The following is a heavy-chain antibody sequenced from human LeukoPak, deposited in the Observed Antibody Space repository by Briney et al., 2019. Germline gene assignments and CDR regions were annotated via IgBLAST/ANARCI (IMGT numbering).Heavy chain of an antibody. D-gene: IGHD6-6*01. Sequence: PGGSLTLSCAAYGLTVSSEYLAWVRQAPGKGLEWISVIYGAGATYYADSVQGRFTISRDTYSNALYLQMNSLRVEDTAVYHCARLRPASRHYFDYWGQGTLVTVSS. V-gene: IGHV3-53*01. CDR3: ARLRPASRHYFDY. CDR2: IYGAGAT. J-gene: IGHJ4*02. CDR1: GLTVSSEY.